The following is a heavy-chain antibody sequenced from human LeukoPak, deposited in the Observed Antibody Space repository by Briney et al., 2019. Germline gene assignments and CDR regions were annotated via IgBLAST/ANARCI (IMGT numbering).Heavy chain of an antibody. CDR1: GFSFSDYY. Sequence: GGSLRLSCAASGFSFSDYYMSWIRQAPGKGLEWVSYISSSNSYTNYADSVKGRFTISRDNAKNSLYLQMNSLRAEDTAVYYCARSSKAESTRYSSGWYSGPPYYYGMDVWGQGTTVTVSS. D-gene: IGHD6-19*01. J-gene: IGHJ6*02. CDR2: ISSSNSYT. V-gene: IGHV3-11*03. CDR3: ARSSKAESTRYSSGWYSGPPYYYGMDV.